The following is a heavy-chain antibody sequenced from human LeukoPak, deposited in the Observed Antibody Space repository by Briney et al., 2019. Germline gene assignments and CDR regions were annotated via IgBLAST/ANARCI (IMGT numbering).Heavy chain of an antibody. D-gene: IGHD1-26*01. CDR2: LSGSGGST. Sequence: GGSLRLSCTASGFTFSTYAMSWVRQAPGKGLEWVSTLSGSGGSTYYADSVKGRFTISRDNSKNTLYLQMNSLRAEDTAVYYCAKDQWELPTGAFDIWGQGTMVTVSS. CDR3: AKDQWELPTGAFDI. J-gene: IGHJ3*02. CDR1: GFTFSTYA. V-gene: IGHV3-23*01.